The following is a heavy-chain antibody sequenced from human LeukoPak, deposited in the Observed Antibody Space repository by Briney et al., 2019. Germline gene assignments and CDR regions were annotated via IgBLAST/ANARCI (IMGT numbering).Heavy chain of an antibody. D-gene: IGHD2-15*01. J-gene: IGHJ3*02. CDR3: ATEVVAATNDAFDI. Sequence: GGSLRLSCAASGFTFSSYEMNWVRQPPGKGLEWVSYISSSGSTIYYADSVKGRFTISRDNAKNSLYLQMNSLRAEDTAVYYCATEVVAATNDAFDIWGQGSMVTVSS. CDR2: ISSSGSTI. CDR1: GFTFSSYE. V-gene: IGHV3-48*03.